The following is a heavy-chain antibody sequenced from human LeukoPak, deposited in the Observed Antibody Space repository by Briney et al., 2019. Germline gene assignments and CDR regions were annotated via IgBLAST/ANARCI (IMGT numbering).Heavy chain of an antibody. V-gene: IGHV4-38-2*02. CDR1: GYSISSGYY. CDR3: ATYSNYIDY. D-gene: IGHD4-11*01. Sequence: PSGTLSLTCTVSGYSISSGYYWGWIRQPPGKGLEWIGSKHHSGSTYYKPSLKSRLTISVDTSKNQFSLKLSSVTAADTAVYYCATYSNYIDYWGRGTLVTASS. J-gene: IGHJ4*02. CDR2: KHHSGST.